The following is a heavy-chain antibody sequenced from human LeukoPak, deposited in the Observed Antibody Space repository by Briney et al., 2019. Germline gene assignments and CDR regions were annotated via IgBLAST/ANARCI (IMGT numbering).Heavy chain of an antibody. V-gene: IGHV4-39*01. D-gene: IGHD3-3*01. CDR1: GGSINSNSFY. CDR3: ASNLRFLEWLPDS. Sequence: SETLSLTCTVSGGSINSNSFYWGWARQPPGKGLEWIGLGSLSYSRSTYYSPSFKSRITISVDMAKSQSSLRLSSVTAADTAVYYCASNLRFLEWLPDSWGQGTLVTVSS. J-gene: IGHJ4*02. CDR2: LSYSRST.